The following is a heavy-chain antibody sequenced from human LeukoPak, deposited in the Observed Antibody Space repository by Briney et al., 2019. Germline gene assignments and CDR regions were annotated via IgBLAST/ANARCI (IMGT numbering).Heavy chain of an antibody. CDR2: IYTSGST. Sequence: PSETLSLTCTVSGGSISSGSYYWSWIRQTAGKGLEWIGRIYTSGSTNYNPSLKSRVTISVGTSKNQFSLKLSSVTAADTAVYYSAREESSGWYMGSFDYWGQGTLVTVSS. CDR1: GGSISSGSYY. V-gene: IGHV4-61*02. CDR3: AREESSGWYMGSFDY. D-gene: IGHD6-19*01. J-gene: IGHJ4*02.